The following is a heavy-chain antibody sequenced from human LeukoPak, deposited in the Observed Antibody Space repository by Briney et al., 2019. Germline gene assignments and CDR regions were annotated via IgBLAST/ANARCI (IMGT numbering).Heavy chain of an antibody. CDR1: CGSISSLY. Sequence: SETLSLTCTVSCGSISSLYWSWIGQPAGKGLEWIGRVYASGSTNYNPSLKSRVTMSVDTSNNQFSLKLSSVTAADTAVYYYARGPGTSSSYAFDIWGQGTMVTVSS. CDR3: ARGPGTSSSYAFDI. V-gene: IGHV4-4*07. D-gene: IGHD2-8*01. CDR2: VYASGST. J-gene: IGHJ3*02.